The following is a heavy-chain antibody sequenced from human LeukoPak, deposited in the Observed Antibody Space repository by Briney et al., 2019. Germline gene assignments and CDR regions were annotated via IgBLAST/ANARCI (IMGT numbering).Heavy chain of an antibody. Sequence: SDTLSLTRTVSGDFISRYYWSWTPHPAGKGRECIGRIYTSGSTNYNPCVKSRVTMSVDTSKNQFSLKLSSVTAADSAVYYCARSAATDLFDYWGQGTLVTVSS. V-gene: IGHV4-4*07. CDR2: IYTSGST. CDR1: GDFISRYY. J-gene: IGHJ4*02. D-gene: IGHD2-15*01. CDR3: ARSAATDLFDY.